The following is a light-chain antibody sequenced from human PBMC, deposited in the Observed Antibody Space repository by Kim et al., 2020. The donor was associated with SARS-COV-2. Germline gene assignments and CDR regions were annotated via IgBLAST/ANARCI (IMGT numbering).Light chain of an antibody. CDR1: GSDVSGYSH. V-gene: IGLV2-14*01. Sequence: QSALTQPASVSGSPGQSITLSCTGSGSDVSGYSHVSWHQQYPGKAPKIMIYDVTKRTSGVSKRYSGTKSGNTASLTISGLQAEDEADDYCSSYTSTNTLVFGGRTQRTVL. CDR3: SSYTSTNTLV. CDR2: DVT. J-gene: IGLJ2*01.